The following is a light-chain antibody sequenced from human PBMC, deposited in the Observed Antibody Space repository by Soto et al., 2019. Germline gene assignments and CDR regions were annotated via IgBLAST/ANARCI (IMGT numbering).Light chain of an antibody. CDR3: QKHNGAALT. V-gene: IGKV1-27*01. CDR2: TAS. CDR1: QGVSNY. Sequence: DIQMTQSPSSVSASVGDRATLTCRASQGVSNYLAWYQHKSGKAPRLLIHTASNSPSGVPTRFSGSGSGTDFTFTISNLQPEYVVTYYCQKHNGAALTFGEGTKVEI. J-gene: IGKJ4*02.